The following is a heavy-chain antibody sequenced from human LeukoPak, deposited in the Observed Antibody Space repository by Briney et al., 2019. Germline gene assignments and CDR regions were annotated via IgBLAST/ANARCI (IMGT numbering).Heavy chain of an antibody. Sequence: SETLSLTCTVSGGSISSYYWSWIRQPPGKGLEWIGYIYYSGSTNYNPSLKSRVTISVDTSKKQFSLKLTSVTVADTAVYYCARVTGYMIEDYFDYWGQGTLVTVSS. CDR3: ARVTGYMIEDYFDY. CDR1: GGSISSYY. D-gene: IGHD3-22*01. J-gene: IGHJ4*02. V-gene: IGHV4-59*01. CDR2: IYYSGST.